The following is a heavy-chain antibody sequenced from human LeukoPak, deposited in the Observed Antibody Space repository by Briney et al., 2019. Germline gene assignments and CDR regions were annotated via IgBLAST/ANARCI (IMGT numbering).Heavy chain of an antibody. CDR3: ARESLLWFDP. D-gene: IGHD3-3*01. V-gene: IGHV3-30*04. Sequence: PGGSLRLSCAASGFTFSSYAMHWVRQAPGKGLEWVAVISYDGSNKYYADSVKGRFTISRDNSKNTLYLQMNSLRAEDTAVYYCARESLLWFDPWGQGTLVTVSS. CDR1: GFTFSSYA. CDR2: ISYDGSNK. J-gene: IGHJ5*02.